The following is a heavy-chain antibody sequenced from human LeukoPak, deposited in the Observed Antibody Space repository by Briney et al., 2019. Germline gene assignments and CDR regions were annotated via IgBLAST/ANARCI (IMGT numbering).Heavy chain of an antibody. CDR2: IYHSGST. D-gene: IGHD6-25*01. CDR3: ARSTGRLAQLGF. J-gene: IGHJ4*02. V-gene: IGHV4-38-2*02. CDR1: GYSISSGYY. Sequence: SETLSLTCTVSGYSISSGYYWGWIRQPPGKGLEWIGSIYHSGSTYYNPSLKSRVTISVDTSKNQFSLKLRSVTAADTAVYYCARSTGRLAQLGFWGQGTLVTVSS.